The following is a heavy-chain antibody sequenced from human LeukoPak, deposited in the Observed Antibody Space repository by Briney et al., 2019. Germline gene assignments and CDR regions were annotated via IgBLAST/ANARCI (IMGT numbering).Heavy chain of an antibody. CDR1: GGSIRSSDW. D-gene: IGHD2-15*01. CDR2: AYHAGSP. Sequence: SETLSLTCAVSGGSIRSSDWWSWLRQPPGKGLEWIGEAYHAGSPNYNASLRSRVTISIDMSRNQLSLKLSSVTAADTAVYYCARDPRCSSSNCPFDYWGQGTLVTVSS. V-gene: IGHV4-4*02. J-gene: IGHJ4*02. CDR3: ARDPRCSSSNCPFDY.